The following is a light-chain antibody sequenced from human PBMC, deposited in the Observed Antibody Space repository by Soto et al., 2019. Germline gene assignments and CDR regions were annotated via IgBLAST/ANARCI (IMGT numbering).Light chain of an antibody. CDR3: QQYARSPRT. J-gene: IGKJ1*01. CDR1: QTIASNF. CDR2: NAA. Sequence: IVLTQSPGTLSLSPGERASLSCRASQTIASNFIAWYQQRPGQAPRLLFYNAASRATGVPARFSGSGSGTDFSLTITRMEPDDFAVYYCQQYARSPRTFGQGTKLEMK. V-gene: IGKV3-20*01.